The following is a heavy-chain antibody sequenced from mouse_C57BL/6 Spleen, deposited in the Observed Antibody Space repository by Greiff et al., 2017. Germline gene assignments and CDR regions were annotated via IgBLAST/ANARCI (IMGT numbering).Heavy chain of an antibody. CDR3: ARLYDNYVWYFDD. J-gene: IGHJ1*03. CDR2: IRNKANGYTT. V-gene: IGHV7-3*01. D-gene: IGHD2-1*01. Sequence: VQLKESGGGLVQPGGSLSLSCAASGFTFTGYYMSWVRQPPGKALEWLGFIRNKANGYTTDYSVSVKGRFTISRDNSKSILYLHMNTLRAEDSATYYCARLYDNYVWYFDDWGTGTTVTVSS. CDR1: GFTFTGYY.